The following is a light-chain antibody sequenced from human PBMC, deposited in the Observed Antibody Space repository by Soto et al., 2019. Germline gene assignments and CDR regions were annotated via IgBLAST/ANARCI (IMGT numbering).Light chain of an antibody. CDR1: QSVSSY. Sequence: EIVLTQSPATLSLSPGERATLSCRASQSVSSYLAWYQQKPGQAPRLLIYDASNRATGIPARFSGSGSGTVFSLTISSLEPEDFAVYYCQQRSNWPPDPFGQGTKLEIK. CDR3: QQRSNWPPDP. CDR2: DAS. V-gene: IGKV3-11*01. J-gene: IGKJ2*01.